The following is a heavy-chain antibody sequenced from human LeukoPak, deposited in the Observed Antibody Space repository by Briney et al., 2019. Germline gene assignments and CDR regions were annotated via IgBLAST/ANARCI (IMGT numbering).Heavy chain of an antibody. D-gene: IGHD6-13*01. CDR1: GYTFTSYY. Sequence: ASVKVSCKASGYTFTSYYMHWVRQAPGQGLEWMGIINPSGGSASYAQKFQGRVTMTRDTSTSTVYMELSSLRSEDTAVYYCARDGGISSSWYGWHYWGQGTLVTVSS. CDR2: INPSGGSA. J-gene: IGHJ4*02. CDR3: ARDGGISSSWYGWHY. V-gene: IGHV1-46*01.